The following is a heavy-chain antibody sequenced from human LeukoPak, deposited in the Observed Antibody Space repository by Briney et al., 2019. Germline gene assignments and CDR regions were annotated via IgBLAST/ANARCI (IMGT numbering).Heavy chain of an antibody. Sequence: GGSLRLSCAASGFTFSSYSMNGVRQAPGKGLEGVSSISSSSSYIYYADSVKGRFTISRDNAETSLYLQMNSLRAEDTAVYYCARAYSSSWWDYWGQGTLVTVSS. CDR3: ARAYSSSWWDY. J-gene: IGHJ4*02. CDR2: ISSSSSYI. CDR1: GFTFSSYS. D-gene: IGHD6-13*01. V-gene: IGHV3-21*01.